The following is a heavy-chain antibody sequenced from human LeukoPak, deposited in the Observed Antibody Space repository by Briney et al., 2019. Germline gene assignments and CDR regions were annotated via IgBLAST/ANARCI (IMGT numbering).Heavy chain of an antibody. CDR1: GFTFSSHS. V-gene: IGHV3-21*01. CDR3: ARDQSDILTPYYYDY. J-gene: IGHJ4*02. D-gene: IGHD3-9*01. CDR2: ISSSSSYI. Sequence: GGSLRLSCAASGFTFSSHSLNWVRQAPGEGLEWVSYISSSSSYIYYADSVKGRFTISRDNAKNSLYLQLNSLRAEDTAVYYCARDQSDILTPYYYDYWGQGTLVTVSS.